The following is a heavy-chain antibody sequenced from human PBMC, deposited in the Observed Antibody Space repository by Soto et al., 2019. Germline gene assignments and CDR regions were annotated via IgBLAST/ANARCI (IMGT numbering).Heavy chain of an antibody. V-gene: IGHV3-7*01. CDR2: INQDGSRI. D-gene: IGHD1-26*01. J-gene: IGHJ4*02. CDR3: ARDNIAGI. Sequence: GGSLRLSCTASGLTFESYWVSWVRQSPGKGLEWVANINQDGSRIYYLNSVKGRFTISRDNAKNSLYLQMNSLRVDDTAVYYCARDNIAGIWGQGXLVTVSS. CDR1: GLTFESYW.